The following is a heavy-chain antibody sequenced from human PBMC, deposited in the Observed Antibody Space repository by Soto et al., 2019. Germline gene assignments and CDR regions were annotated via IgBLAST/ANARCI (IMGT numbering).Heavy chain of an antibody. V-gene: IGHV3-74*01. CDR3: ARDQVAGSGSLDY. J-gene: IGHJ4*02. CDR2: IRGDGGDT. CDR1: GFTFNGYW. Sequence: EMQLVESGGGLVQPGGSLRLSCAASGFTFNGYWMHWVRQVPGKGLGWVSRIRGDGGDTNHADSVRGRFTISRDNAKNTLYLQMNSLRAEDTAVYYCARDQVAGSGSLDYWGQGTLVTVSS. D-gene: IGHD3-10*01.